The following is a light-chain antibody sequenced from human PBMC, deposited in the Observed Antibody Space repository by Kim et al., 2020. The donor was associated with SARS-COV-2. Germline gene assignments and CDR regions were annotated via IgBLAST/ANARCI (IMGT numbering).Light chain of an antibody. CDR3: CSYAGSPPYV. CDR2: DVT. J-gene: IGLJ1*01. V-gene: IGLV2-11*01. Sequence: QSALTQPRSVSGSPGQSVTISYTGTSSDVGGYDYVSWYQQHPGKAPKLIIYDVTKRPSGVPDRFSASKSGNTASLTISGLQAEDEADYYCCSYAGSPPYVFGSGTKVTVL. CDR1: SSDVGGYDY.